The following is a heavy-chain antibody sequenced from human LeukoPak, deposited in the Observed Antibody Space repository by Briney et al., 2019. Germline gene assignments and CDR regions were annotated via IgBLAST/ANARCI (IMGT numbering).Heavy chain of an antibody. CDR1: GGSISSYY. V-gene: IGHV4-59*01. D-gene: IGHD3-10*01. J-gene: IGHJ4*02. Sequence: PSETLSLTCTVSGGSISSYYWSWIRQPPGKGLEWIGYIYYSGSTNYNPSLKSRVTISVDTSKNQFPLKLSSVTAADTAVYYCARDVGSGSYFDWGQGTLVTVSS. CDR3: ARDVGSGSYFD. CDR2: IYYSGST.